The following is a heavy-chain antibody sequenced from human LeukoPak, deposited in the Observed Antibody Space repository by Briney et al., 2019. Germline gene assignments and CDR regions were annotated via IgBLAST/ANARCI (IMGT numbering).Heavy chain of an antibody. V-gene: IGHV4-59*01. CDR3: ATTVMPRIGFGFDY. CDR1: GGSISSYY. J-gene: IGHJ4*02. D-gene: IGHD4-11*01. CDR2: IYYSGST. Sequence: SETLSLTCTVSGGSISSYYWSWIRQPPGKGLEWIGYIYYSGSTNYNPSLKSRVTISVDTSKNQFSLKLSSVTAADTAVYYCATTVMPRIGFGFDYWGQGTLVTVSS.